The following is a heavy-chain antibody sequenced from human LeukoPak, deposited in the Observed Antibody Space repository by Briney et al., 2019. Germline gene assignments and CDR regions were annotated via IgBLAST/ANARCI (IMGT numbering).Heavy chain of an antibody. D-gene: IGHD2-2*01. J-gene: IGHJ4*02. CDR3: ARHIVVVPAYYFDY. Sequence: PGGSLRLSCAASGFTFSSYWMSWVRQAPGKGLEWMANIKQDGSEKYYVDSVKGRFTISRDNAKNSLYLQMNSLRAEDTAVYYCARHIVVVPAYYFDYWGQGTLVTVSS. V-gene: IGHV3-7*01. CDR2: IKQDGSEK. CDR1: GFTFSSYW.